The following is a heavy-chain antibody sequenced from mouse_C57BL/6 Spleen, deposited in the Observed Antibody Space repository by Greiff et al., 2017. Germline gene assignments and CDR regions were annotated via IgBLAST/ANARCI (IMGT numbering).Heavy chain of an antibody. D-gene: IGHD2-3*01. J-gene: IGHJ3*01. Sequence: EVQLQQSGPELVKPGASVKISCKASGYTFTDYNMHWVKQSHGKSLEWIGYINPNNGGTSYNQKFKGKATLTVNKSSSTAYMELGSRTSEDYAVCYCARGGYEVYEGHVGLTDWGQGTQVTVSA. CDR1: GYTFTDYN. CDR3: ARGGYEVYEGHVGLTD. V-gene: IGHV1-22*01. CDR2: INPNNGGT.